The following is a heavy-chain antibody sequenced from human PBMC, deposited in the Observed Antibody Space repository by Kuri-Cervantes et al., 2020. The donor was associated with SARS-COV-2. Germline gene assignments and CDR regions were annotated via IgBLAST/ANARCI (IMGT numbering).Heavy chain of an antibody. Sequence: SETLSLTCAVYGGSFSSYYWSWIRQPPGKGLEWIGEINHSGSTNYNPSLKSRVTISVDTSKNQFSLKLSSVTAADTAVYYCARAHGDYRLFDYWGQGTLVTVSS. V-gene: IGHV4-34*01. CDR3: ARAHGDYRLFDY. D-gene: IGHD4-17*01. J-gene: IGHJ4*02. CDR2: INHSGST. CDR1: GGSFSSYY.